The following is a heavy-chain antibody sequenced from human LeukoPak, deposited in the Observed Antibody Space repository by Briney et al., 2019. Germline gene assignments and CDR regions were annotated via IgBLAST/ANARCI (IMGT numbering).Heavy chain of an antibody. J-gene: IGHJ5*01. CDR3: VRDSGNNW. CDR1: GFTLDDHA. CDR2: ITWNAGTI. Sequence: GGSLRLSCAASGFTLDDHAMSWVRQAPGKWLEWVAGITWNAGTIVYRGSVKGRFTISRENDKNSLYLQMNSMRAEETGVYGCVRDSGNNW. D-gene: IGHD2-15*01. V-gene: IGHV3-20*01.